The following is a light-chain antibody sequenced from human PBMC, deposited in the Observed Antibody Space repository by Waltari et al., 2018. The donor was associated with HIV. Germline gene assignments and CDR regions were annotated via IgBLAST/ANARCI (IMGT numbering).Light chain of an antibody. CDR2: EFR. J-gene: IGLJ2*01. V-gene: IGLV2-14*01. CDR3: TSYASSSSLL. Sequence: QSALTQPATVSGSPGQSITISCTGGSNDVGGYNYVSWYQHLPGKAPKLIIYEFRNRPSGVSNRFSGSKSGNTASLTISGLQAEDEADYYCTSYASSSSLLFGGGTKLTVL. CDR1: SNDVGGYNY.